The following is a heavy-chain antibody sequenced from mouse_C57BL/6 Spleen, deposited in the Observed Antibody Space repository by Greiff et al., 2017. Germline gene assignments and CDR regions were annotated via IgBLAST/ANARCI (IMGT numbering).Heavy chain of an antibody. Sequence: EVKLMESGGGLVKPGGSLKLSCAASGFTFSSYAMSWVRQTPEKRLEWVATISDGGSYTYYPDNVKGRFTISRDNAKNNLYLQMSHLKSEDTAMYYCARTTVVARLYFDVWGTGTTVTVSS. J-gene: IGHJ1*03. V-gene: IGHV5-4*03. CDR3: ARTTVVARLYFDV. CDR2: ISDGGSYT. D-gene: IGHD1-1*01. CDR1: GFTFSSYA.